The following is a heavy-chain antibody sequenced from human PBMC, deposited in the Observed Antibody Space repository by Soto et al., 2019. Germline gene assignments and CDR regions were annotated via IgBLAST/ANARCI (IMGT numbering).Heavy chain of an antibody. D-gene: IGHD3-16*02. CDR3: ARRGVIDYYYGMDV. CDR2: IYYSGST. Sequence: QLQLQESGPGLVKPSETLSLTCTVSGGSISSSSYYWGWIRQPPGKGLEWIGSIYYSGSTYYNPSLMSRVTISVAPSKNPFPLKLSSVTAADTAVYYCARRGVIDYYYGMDVWGQGTTVTVSS. CDR1: GGSISSSSYY. V-gene: IGHV4-39*01. J-gene: IGHJ6*02.